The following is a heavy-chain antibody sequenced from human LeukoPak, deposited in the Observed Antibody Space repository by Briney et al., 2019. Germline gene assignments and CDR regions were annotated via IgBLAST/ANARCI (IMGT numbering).Heavy chain of an antibody. CDR3: AKDHNGPLTSFDY. D-gene: IGHD2-8*01. Sequence: PGRSLRLSCAASGFIFDDYAMHWVRQAPGKGLEWVSGISWNSGSIGYADSVKGRFTISRDNAKNSLYLQMNSLRAEDTALYYCAKDHNGPLTSFDYWGQGTLVTVSS. J-gene: IGHJ4*02. CDR2: ISWNSGSI. V-gene: IGHV3-9*01. CDR1: GFIFDDYA.